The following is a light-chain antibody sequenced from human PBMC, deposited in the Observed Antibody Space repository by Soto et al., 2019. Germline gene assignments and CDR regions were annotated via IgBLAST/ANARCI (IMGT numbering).Light chain of an antibody. CDR3: SSYTSSSPYV. CDR1: SSDVGGYNY. CDR2: DVS. Sequence: QSVLTQPASVSGSPGQSITISCTGTSSDVGGYNYVSWYQQHPGKAPKLMIYDVSYRPSGISNRFSGFKSGNTASLTISGLQAEDEADYYCSSYTSSSPYVFGTGTKLTVL. J-gene: IGLJ1*01. V-gene: IGLV2-14*03.